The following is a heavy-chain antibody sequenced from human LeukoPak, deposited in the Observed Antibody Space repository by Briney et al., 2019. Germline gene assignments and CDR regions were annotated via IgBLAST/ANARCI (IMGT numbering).Heavy chain of an antibody. CDR2: IYYSGTT. V-gene: IGHV4-59*12. Sequence: SETLSLTCTVSGGSISNYYWSWIRQPPGKGLEWIGYIYYSGTTNYNPSLKSRVTISVDTSKNQFSLKLSSVTAADTAVYYCARENVLLWFGELYTDYYYMDVWDKGTTVTVSS. CDR3: ARENVLLWFGELYTDYYYMDV. J-gene: IGHJ6*03. CDR1: GGSISNYY. D-gene: IGHD3-10*01.